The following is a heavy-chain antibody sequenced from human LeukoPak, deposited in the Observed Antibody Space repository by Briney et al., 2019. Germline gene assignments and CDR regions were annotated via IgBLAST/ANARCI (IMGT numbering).Heavy chain of an antibody. V-gene: IGHV4-30-2*01. Sequence: SETLSLTCAVSGGSISSGGYSWSWIRQPPGKGLEWIGYIYHSGSTYYNPSLKSRVTISVDRSKNQFSLKLSSVTAADTAVYYCARWLSVTGFDYWGQGTLVTVSS. CDR1: GGSISSGGYS. D-gene: IGHD4-17*01. J-gene: IGHJ4*02. CDR2: IYHSGST. CDR3: ARWLSVTGFDY.